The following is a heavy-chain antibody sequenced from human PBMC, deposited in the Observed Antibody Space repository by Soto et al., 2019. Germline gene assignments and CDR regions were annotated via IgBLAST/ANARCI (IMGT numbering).Heavy chain of an antibody. CDR1: GGSISSGDYY. Sequence: SETLSLTCTVSGGSISSGDYYWSWIRQPPGKGLEWIGYIYYSGSTYYNPSLKSRVTISVDTSKNQFSLKLSSVTAADTAVYYCARLPPPAHMLYYYGSGGGYFDYWGQGTLVTVYS. CDR3: ARLPPPAHMLYYYGSGGGYFDY. V-gene: IGHV4-30-4*01. CDR2: IYYSGST. D-gene: IGHD3-10*01. J-gene: IGHJ4*02.